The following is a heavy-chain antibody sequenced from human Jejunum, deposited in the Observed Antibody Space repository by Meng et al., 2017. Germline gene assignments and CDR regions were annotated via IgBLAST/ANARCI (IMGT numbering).Heavy chain of an antibody. CDR3: ARAYCTDVSCHDFFDS. J-gene: IGHJ4*02. Sequence: VQLREPGPGLGKLSGTLSLTCSVSGASVTNDNWWSWVRQPPGKGLEWIGEIFHTGIINYNPSLKGRVTISADRSKNQFSLRLTSVTAADTAIYYCARAYCTDVSCHDFFDSWGQGTLVTGSS. CDR2: IFHTGII. V-gene: IGHV4-4*02. D-gene: IGHD2-8*01. CDR1: GASVTNDNW.